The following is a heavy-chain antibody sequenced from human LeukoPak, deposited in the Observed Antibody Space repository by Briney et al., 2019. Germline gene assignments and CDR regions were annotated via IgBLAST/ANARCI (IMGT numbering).Heavy chain of an antibody. CDR2: ITGSGGST. Sequence: GGSLRLSCAASGFTFSNYAMSWVRQVPGKGLEWVSAITGSGGSTYYADSLKGRFTISRDNSKNTLYLQMNSLRVEDTAIYYCAKDRLDYWGQGTLVTVSS. CDR1: GFTFSNYA. J-gene: IGHJ4*02. CDR3: AKDRLDY. V-gene: IGHV3-23*01.